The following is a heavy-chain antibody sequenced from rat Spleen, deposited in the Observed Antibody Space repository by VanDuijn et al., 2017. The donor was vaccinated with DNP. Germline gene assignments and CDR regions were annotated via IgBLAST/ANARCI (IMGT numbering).Heavy chain of an antibody. J-gene: IGHJ2*01. Sequence: EVQLVESGGGLVQPGRSLKLSCAASGFTFSNYDMAWVRQAPTKGLEWVASISPSGGSTYYLDSVKGRFTISRDNAENTVYLQMNSLRSEDTGTYYCAKDGRIGEPYYWGQGVMVTVSS. V-gene: IGHV5S13*01. CDR1: GFTFSNYD. D-gene: IGHD4-3*01. CDR3: AKDGRIGEPYY. CDR2: ISPSGGST.